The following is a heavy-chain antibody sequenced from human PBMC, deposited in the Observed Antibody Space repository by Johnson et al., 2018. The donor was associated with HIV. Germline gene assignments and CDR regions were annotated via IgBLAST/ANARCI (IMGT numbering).Heavy chain of an antibody. J-gene: IGHJ3*02. Sequence: EVQLVESGGGLVKPGGSLRLSCAASGFTVSSNYMSWVRQAPGKGLEWVSVIYSGGSTYYADSVKGRFTISRDNSKNTLYLQMNSLRAEDTAVYYCARATLYYDILTGYQPDAFDIWGQGTMVTVSS. V-gene: IGHV3-66*01. CDR1: GFTVSSNY. D-gene: IGHD3-9*01. CDR2: IYSGGST. CDR3: ARATLYYDILTGYQPDAFDI.